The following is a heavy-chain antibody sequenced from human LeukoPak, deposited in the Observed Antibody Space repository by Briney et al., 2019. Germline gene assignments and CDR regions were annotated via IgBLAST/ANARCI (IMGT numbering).Heavy chain of an antibody. V-gene: IGHV1-2*02. Sequence: ASVKVSCKASGYTLTGYYLHWVRQAPGQGLAWMGWITPNSGDTKYAQKFQGRVTMTRDTSISTAYMELISLTSGDTAMYYCARGRRSSKGSSAYERFDPWGQGTLVTVSS. J-gene: IGHJ5*02. CDR3: ARGRRSSKGSSAYERFDP. D-gene: IGHD5-12*01. CDR2: ITPNSGDT. CDR1: GYTLTGYY.